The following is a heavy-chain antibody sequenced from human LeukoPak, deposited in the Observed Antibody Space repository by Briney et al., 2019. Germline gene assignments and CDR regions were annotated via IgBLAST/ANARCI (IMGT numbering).Heavy chain of an antibody. V-gene: IGHV4-4*07. D-gene: IGHD3-10*01. CDR2: IYYSGST. CDR3: ARAPIHYGSGSFWFDP. Sequence: SETLSLTRTVSGGSISSYYWNWIRQPVGKGLEWIGSIYYSGSTSYNPSLKSRVTISVDTSKNQFSLKLSSVTAAGTAVYYCARAPIHYGSGSFWFDPWGQGTLVTVSS. CDR1: GGSISSYY. J-gene: IGHJ5*02.